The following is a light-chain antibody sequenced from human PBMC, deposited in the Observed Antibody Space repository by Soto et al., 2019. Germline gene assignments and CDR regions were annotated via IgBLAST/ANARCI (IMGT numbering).Light chain of an antibody. Sequence: QSALTQPRSVSGSPGQSVTISCTGTSSDFGGYTYASWYQQYPGKAPKLVIYEVSKRPSRVPDRFSGSKSGNTASLTISGVQADDEADYYCCSYAGRPYVFGTGTKLTVL. V-gene: IGLV2-11*01. CDR2: EVS. CDR1: SSDFGGYTY. J-gene: IGLJ1*01. CDR3: CSYAGRPYV.